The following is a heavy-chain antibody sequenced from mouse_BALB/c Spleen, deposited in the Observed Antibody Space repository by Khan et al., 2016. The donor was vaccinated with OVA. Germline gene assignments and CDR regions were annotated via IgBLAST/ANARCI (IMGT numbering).Heavy chain of an antibody. J-gene: IGHJ2*01. Sequence: QLEESGPGLVKPSQSLSLTCTVTGFSITSDYAWNWIRQFPGNKPEWMGYISYSGNTKYNPSLKSRISITRDTSKNQFFLQLNSVTIEDTATYYCARVYGGDFDYWGQGTTLTVSS. CDR1: GFSITSDYA. V-gene: IGHV3-2*02. CDR3: ARVYGGDFDY. D-gene: IGHD1-1*01. CDR2: ISYSGNT.